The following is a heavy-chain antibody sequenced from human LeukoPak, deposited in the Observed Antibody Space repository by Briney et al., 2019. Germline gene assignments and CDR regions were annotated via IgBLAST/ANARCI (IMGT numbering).Heavy chain of an antibody. J-gene: IGHJ4*02. CDR3: AKSNSYGGNSRPYYFDY. CDR2: ISGSGGST. V-gene: IGHV3-23*01. D-gene: IGHD4-23*01. CDR1: GFTFSSYA. Sequence: PGGSLRLSCAASGFTFSSYAMSWVRQAPGKGLEWVSAISGSGGSTYYADSVKGRFTISRDNSKNTLYLQMNSLRAEDTAVYYCAKSNSYGGNSRPYYFDYWGQGTLVTVSS.